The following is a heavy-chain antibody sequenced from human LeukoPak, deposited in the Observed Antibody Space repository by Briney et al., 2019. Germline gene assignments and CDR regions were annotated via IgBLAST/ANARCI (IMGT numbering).Heavy chain of an antibody. J-gene: IGHJ4*02. CDR1: GFTFSSYA. Sequence: GGSLRLSCAASGFTFSSYAMSWVRQAPGKGLEWVSAISGSGGSTYYADSVKGRFTISRDNSKNTLYLQMNSLRAEDTAVYYCAKPTGYCSGGSCYFDYWGQGTLVTVSP. D-gene: IGHD2-15*01. CDR2: ISGSGGST. V-gene: IGHV3-23*01. CDR3: AKPTGYCSGGSCYFDY.